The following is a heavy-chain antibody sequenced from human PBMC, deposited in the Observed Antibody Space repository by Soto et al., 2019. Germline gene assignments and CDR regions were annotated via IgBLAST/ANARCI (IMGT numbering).Heavy chain of an antibody. CDR2: ISYDGSNK. J-gene: IGHJ4*02. CDR1: GVTFSSYG. CDR3: AKGGSSSWLFY. V-gene: IGHV3-30*18. Sequence: GGSLRLSCAASGVTFSSYGMHWVRQAPGKGLEWVAVISYDGSNKYYADSVKGRFTISRDNSKNTLYLQMNSLRAEDTAVYYCAKGGSSSWLFYWGQGTLVTV. D-gene: IGHD6-13*01.